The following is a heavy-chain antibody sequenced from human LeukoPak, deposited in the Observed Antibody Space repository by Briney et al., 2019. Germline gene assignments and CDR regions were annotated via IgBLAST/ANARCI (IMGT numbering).Heavy chain of an antibody. Sequence: SETLSLTCTVSGSSISSAYYWGWIRQPPGKGLEWIASIYHSGSTYYNPSLKSRVTISVDTSKNQFSLKLSSVTAADTAVYYCARARGKRGPDPQYWGQGTLVTVSS. CDR1: GSSISSAYY. J-gene: IGHJ4*02. CDR3: ARARGKRGPDPQY. D-gene: IGHD3-10*01. CDR2: IYHSGST. V-gene: IGHV4-38-2*02.